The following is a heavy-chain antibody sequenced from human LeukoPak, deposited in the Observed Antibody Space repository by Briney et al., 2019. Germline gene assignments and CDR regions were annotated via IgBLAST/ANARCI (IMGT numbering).Heavy chain of an antibody. D-gene: IGHD2-2*01. Sequence: GGSLRLSCAASGFTFSSYWMKWVRQAPGKGLEWVAFIRYDGSNKYYADSVKGRFTISRDNSKNTLYLQMNSLRAEDTAVYYCAKELGYCSSTSCYAFDIWGQGTMVTVSS. CDR3: AKELGYCSSTSCYAFDI. CDR1: GFTFSSYW. J-gene: IGHJ3*02. CDR2: IRYDGSNK. V-gene: IGHV3-30*02.